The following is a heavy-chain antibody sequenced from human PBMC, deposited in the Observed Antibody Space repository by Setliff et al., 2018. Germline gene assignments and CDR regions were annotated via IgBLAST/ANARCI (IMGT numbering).Heavy chain of an antibody. CDR3: AKTKGFGDGWFDP. V-gene: IGHV1-2*02. CDR2: INTNNGGT. Sequence: VASVKVSCKTSAYSFSGYYIHWVRQAPGQGPEWMGWINTNNGGTKYAQTFQGRVTMTRDTSITTAYMELSRLTSDDTAVYYCAKTKGFGDGWFDPWGQGTLVTVSS. CDR1: AYSFSGYY. D-gene: IGHD3-10*01. J-gene: IGHJ5*02.